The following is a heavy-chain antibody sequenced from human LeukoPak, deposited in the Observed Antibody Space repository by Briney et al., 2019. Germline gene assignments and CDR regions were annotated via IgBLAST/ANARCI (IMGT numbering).Heavy chain of an antibody. J-gene: IGHJ4*02. CDR2: INWNGGST. Sequence: GGSLRLSCAASGFTFGNYGMSWVRQAPGKGLEWVSGINWNGGSTGYADSVEGRFTIPRDNAKNSQYLQMNSLRAEDTAVYYCAKKQLGIAVAGTFDYWGQGTLVTVSS. CDR1: GFTFGNYG. V-gene: IGHV3-20*04. CDR3: AKKQLGIAVAGTFDY. D-gene: IGHD6-19*01.